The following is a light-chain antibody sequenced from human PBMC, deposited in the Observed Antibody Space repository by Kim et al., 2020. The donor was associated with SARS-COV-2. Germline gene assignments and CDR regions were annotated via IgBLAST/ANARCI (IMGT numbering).Light chain of an antibody. CDR1: NSNIGNNY. CDR2: DNS. CDR3: ETWDSSLSAGV. J-gene: IGLJ3*02. Sequence: QSVLTQPPSVSAAPGQKVTISCSGSNSNIGNNYVSWYQQLPGTAPKLLIYDNSKRPSGIPDRFSGSKSDTSATLGITGLQTGDEADYYCETWDSSLSAGVFGGGTQLTVL. V-gene: IGLV1-51*01.